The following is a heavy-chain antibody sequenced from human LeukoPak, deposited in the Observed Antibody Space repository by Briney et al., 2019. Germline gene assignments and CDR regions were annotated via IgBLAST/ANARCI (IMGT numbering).Heavy chain of an antibody. Sequence: GGSLRLSCAASGLTISSYSMNWVRQAPGRGLQWVSYISSSSSTIYYADSVKGRFTISRDNAKNSLYLQMNSLRAEDTAVYYCARVPSYYYDSSGYWGFDYWGQGTLVTVSS. J-gene: IGHJ4*02. CDR1: GLTISSYS. CDR2: ISSSSSTI. D-gene: IGHD3-22*01. CDR3: ARVPSYYYDSSGYWGFDY. V-gene: IGHV3-48*01.